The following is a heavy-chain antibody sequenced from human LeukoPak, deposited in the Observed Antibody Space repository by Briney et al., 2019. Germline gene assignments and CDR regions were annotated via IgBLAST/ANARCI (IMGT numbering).Heavy chain of an antibody. CDR3: TTVSHFYL. J-gene: IGHJ4*02. CDR1: GFTFSTAW. CDR2: IRSGGIT. V-gene: IGHV3-15*01. Sequence: GGSLRLSCATSGFTFSTAWFSWVRQAPGEGLEWLGRIRSGGITDYAAPVKGRFTISRDGAKATIHLQMNSLKTEDTGIYYCTTVSHFYLGGQGTLVTVSS. D-gene: IGHD2/OR15-2a*01.